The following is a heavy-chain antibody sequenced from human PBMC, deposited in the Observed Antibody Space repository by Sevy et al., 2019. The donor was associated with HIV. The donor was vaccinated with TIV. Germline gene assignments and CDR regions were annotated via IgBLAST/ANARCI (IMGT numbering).Heavy chain of an antibody. J-gene: IGHJ4*02. CDR1: GFSHSNDA. V-gene: IGHV3-23*01. D-gene: IGHD6-6*01. CDR2: KTGSAGVT. CDR3: AKGRIPSIGTLGPFDS. Sequence: GESLKIYCAASGFSHSNDAMSWVRQAPGKGLEWISTKTGSAGVTYYADSVKGRFTISRDNSKNTLFLQMNSLRAEDTALYYCAKGRIPSIGTLGPFDSWGQGTLVTVSS.